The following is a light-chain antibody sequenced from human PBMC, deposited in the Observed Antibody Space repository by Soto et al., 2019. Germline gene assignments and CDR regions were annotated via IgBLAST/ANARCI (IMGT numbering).Light chain of an antibody. V-gene: IGLV1-40*01. J-gene: IGLJ2*01. CDR2: GNS. Sequence: QSVLTQPPSVSGAPGHRGTISCTGSSSNIGAGYDVHWYQQLPGTAPKLLIYGNSNRPSGVPDRFSGSKSDTSASLAITGLQAEDEADYYCQSYDSSLSVVVFGGGTKLTVL. CDR3: QSYDSSLSVVV. CDR1: SSNIGAGYD.